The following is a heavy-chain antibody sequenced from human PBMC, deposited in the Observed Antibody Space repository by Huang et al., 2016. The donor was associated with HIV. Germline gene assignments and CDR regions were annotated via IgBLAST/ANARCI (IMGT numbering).Heavy chain of an antibody. D-gene: IGHD2-2*01. CDR3: ARESNIVVVPHTIKFFDY. V-gene: IGHV1-69*06. CDR2: IIPIFETT. Sequence: QVQLVQSGAEVKKPGSSVKVSCKASGGSFSNHVLSWVRQGPGQGLEWMGGIIPIFETTNYAQKFQGRVTITADKATGTAYLELSSLRSEDTAVYFCARESNIVVVPHTIKFFDYWGQGTLVTVSS. CDR1: GGSFSNHV. J-gene: IGHJ4*02.